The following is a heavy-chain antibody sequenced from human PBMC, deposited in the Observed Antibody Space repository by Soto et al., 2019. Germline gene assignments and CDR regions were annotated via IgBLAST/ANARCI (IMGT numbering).Heavy chain of an antibody. J-gene: IGHJ4*02. Sequence: PXGTLTLTCTVSGGSISSYYWSWIRQPAGKGLEWIGRIYTSGSTNYNPSLKSRVTMSVDTSKNQFSLKLTSVTAADTAVYFCARARYYDWCFDLWGLGTPVTV. D-gene: IGHD3-9*01. CDR2: IYTSGST. CDR1: GGSISSYY. CDR3: ARARYYDWCFDL. V-gene: IGHV4-4*07.